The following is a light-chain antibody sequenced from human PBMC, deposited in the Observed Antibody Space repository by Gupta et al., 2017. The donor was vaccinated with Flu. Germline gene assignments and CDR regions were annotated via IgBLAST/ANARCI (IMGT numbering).Light chain of an antibody. Sequence: VTIACSGSSSSIGSNTVNWYQQRPGTAPILRIHNNSRRPSGVPDRFSGSKSGTSASLAIVGLQPEDEADYFCASLDDNLSGWVFGGGTKVTVL. CDR1: SSSIGSNT. J-gene: IGLJ3*02. CDR2: NNS. CDR3: ASLDDNLSGWV. V-gene: IGLV1-44*01.